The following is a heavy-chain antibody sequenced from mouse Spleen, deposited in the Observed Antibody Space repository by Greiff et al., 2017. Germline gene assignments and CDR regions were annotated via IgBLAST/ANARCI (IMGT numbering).Heavy chain of an antibody. V-gene: IGHV1-36*01. CDR2: VYPYNGGT. D-gene: IGHD1-1*01. Sequence: EVQLVESGPVLVKPGPSVKISCKASGFTFTDYYMHWVKQSHGKSLEWIGLVYPYNGGTSYNQKFKGKATLTVDTSSSTAYMELNSLTSEDSAVYFCARGDGSSSAWFAYWGQGTLVTVSA. CDR1: GFTFTDYY. J-gene: IGHJ3*01. CDR3: ARGDGSSSAWFAY.